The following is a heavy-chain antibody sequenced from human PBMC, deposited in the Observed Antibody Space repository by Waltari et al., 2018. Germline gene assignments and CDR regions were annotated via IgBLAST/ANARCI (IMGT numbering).Heavy chain of an antibody. Sequence: EVQLLESGGGLVQPGGSLRLSCAASGFPFSSYAMSWVRPAPGKGLEWVSAISGSGGSTYDADSGKGRFTIARDNSKNTLYLQMNSLRAEDTAVYYCATSYIGFGELSRSSVYWGQGTLVTVSS. CDR3: ATSYIGFGELSRSSVY. V-gene: IGHV3-23*01. J-gene: IGHJ4*02. D-gene: IGHD3-10*01. CDR2: ISGSGGST. CDR1: GFPFSSYA.